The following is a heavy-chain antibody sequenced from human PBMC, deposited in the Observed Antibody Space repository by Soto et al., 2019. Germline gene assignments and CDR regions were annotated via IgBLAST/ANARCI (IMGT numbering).Heavy chain of an antibody. CDR1: GFSLSNYG. J-gene: IGHJ5*02. CDR3: AKDVAAATNQLSNWFDP. D-gene: IGHD2-2*01. CDR2: ISFDGSIK. V-gene: IGHV3-30*18. Sequence: QVQLVESGGGVVQPGTSLRLSCAASGFSLSNYGIHWVRQAPGKGLEWVAVISFDGSIKFYRESVKGRFTISRDNSRNTLYLQMISLRAEDTAVYYCAKDVAAATNQLSNWFDPRGQGTLVTVSS.